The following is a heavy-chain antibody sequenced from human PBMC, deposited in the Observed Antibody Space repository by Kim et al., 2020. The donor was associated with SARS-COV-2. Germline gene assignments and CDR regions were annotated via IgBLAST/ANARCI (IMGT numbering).Heavy chain of an antibody. Sequence: SGKYYVYSVEGRFTISRDNPKNSLYLQMNSLRAEDTAVYYCARSSSGYFDSWGRGTQVTVSS. CDR2: SGK. CDR3: ARSSSGYFDS. J-gene: IGHJ4*02. D-gene: IGHD2-8*02. V-gene: IGHV3-7*01.